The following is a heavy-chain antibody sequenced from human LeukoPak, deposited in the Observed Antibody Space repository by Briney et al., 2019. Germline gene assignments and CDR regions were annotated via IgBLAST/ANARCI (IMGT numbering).Heavy chain of an antibody. V-gene: IGHV3-53*01. Sequence: GGSLRLSCAASGFTVSSNYMSWVRQAPGKGLEWVSVIYSGGSTYHADSVKGRFTISRDNSKNTLYLQMNSLRAEDTAVYYCAREAGRYYYDSSGSYYFDYWGQGTLVTVSS. CDR2: IYSGGST. J-gene: IGHJ4*02. CDR1: GFTVSSNY. D-gene: IGHD3-22*01. CDR3: AREAGRYYYDSSGSYYFDY.